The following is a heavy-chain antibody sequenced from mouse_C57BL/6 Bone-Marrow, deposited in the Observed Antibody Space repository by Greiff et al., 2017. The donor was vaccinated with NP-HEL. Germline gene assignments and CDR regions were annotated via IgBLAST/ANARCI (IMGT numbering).Heavy chain of an antibody. CDR2: ILPSIGRT. CDR3: ARGDRWLLRYFDV. V-gene: IGHV15-2*01. J-gene: IGHJ1*03. Sequence: VKLQESGSELRSPGSSVKLSCKDFDSEVFPIAYMSWVRQKPGHGFEWIGGILPSIGRTIYGEKFEDKATLDADTLSNTAYLELNSLTSEDSAIYYCARGDRWLLRYFDVWGTGTTVTVSS. CDR1: DSEVFPIAY. D-gene: IGHD2-3*01.